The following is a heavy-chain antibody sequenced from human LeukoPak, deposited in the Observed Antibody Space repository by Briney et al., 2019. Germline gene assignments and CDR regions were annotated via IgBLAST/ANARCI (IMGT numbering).Heavy chain of an antibody. D-gene: IGHD5-12*01. V-gene: IGHV3-23*01. CDR2: IIGSSGST. CDR1: GFSFSIYA. CDR3: AKGAYDYVEIAYFDY. J-gene: IGHJ4*02. Sequence: PGGSLRLSCVAAGFSFSIYAMNRVRQAPGKGLEWVSLIIGSSGSTFYADSVKGRFTISRDKSKNTLYLQMNSLRAEDTAVYYCAKGAYDYVEIAYFDYWGQGSLVTVSS.